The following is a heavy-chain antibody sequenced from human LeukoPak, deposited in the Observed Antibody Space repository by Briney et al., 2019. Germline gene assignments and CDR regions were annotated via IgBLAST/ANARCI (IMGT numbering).Heavy chain of an antibody. CDR2: INAGNGNT. CDR3: ARDFGGDIVLMGFDY. Sequence: ASVKVSCKASGYTFTSYAMHWVRQAPGQRLEWMGWINAGNGNTKYSQEFQGRVTITRDTSASTAYMELSSLRSEDMAVYYCARDFGGDIVLMGFDYWGQGTLVTVSS. V-gene: IGHV1-3*03. D-gene: IGHD2-8*01. CDR1: GYTFTSYA. J-gene: IGHJ4*02.